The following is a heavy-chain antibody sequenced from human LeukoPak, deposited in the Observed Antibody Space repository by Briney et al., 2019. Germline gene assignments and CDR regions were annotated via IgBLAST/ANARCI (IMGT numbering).Heavy chain of an antibody. V-gene: IGHV3-30*04. D-gene: IGHD3-9*01. Sequence: PGGSLRLSCAASGFTFSSYAMHWVRQAPGKGLEWVAVISYDGSNKYYADSVKGRFTISRDNSKTTLYLQMNSLRAEDTAVYYCARGPFDWLWDYWGQGTLVTVSS. CDR1: GFTFSSYA. CDR3: ARGPFDWLWDY. CDR2: ISYDGSNK. J-gene: IGHJ4*02.